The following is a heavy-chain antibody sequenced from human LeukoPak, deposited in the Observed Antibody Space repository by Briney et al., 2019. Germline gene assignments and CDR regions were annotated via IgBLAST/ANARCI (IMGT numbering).Heavy chain of an antibody. Sequence: PAGSLSLTCVLSGLTFSNACRSWVRQPPGKGLEWVGRIRNDRITDYAAPVKGRFSISRDNSKNTFYLQMNSLRTEDTGMYFCTWMATILTVDYWGQGTLV. V-gene: IGHV3-15*01. CDR3: TWMATILTVDY. CDR1: GLTFSNAC. D-gene: IGHD5-12*01. CDR2: IRNDRIT. J-gene: IGHJ4*02.